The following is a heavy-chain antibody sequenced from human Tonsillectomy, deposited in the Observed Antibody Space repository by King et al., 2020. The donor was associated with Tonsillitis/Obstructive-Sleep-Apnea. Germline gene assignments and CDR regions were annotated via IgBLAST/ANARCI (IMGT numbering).Heavy chain of an antibody. CDR2: IWYDGSYK. V-gene: IGHV3-33*01. CDR3: AREGTTVEGSFDY. J-gene: IGHJ4*02. D-gene: IGHD4-23*01. Sequence: HVQLVESGGGVVQPGRSLRLSCAASGFTFRSYGMHWVRQAPGKGLEWVAVIWYDGSYKYYVDSVKCRFTISRDNSKNTLYLQVNSLRAEDTAVYYCAREGTTVEGSFDYWGQGTLVTVSS. CDR1: GFTFRSYG.